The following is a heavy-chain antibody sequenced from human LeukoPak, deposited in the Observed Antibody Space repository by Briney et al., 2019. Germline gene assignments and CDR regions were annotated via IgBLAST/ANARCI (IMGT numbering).Heavy chain of an antibody. CDR3: ARDRGRNSFDY. CDR1: GFTFSSYE. Sequence: PGGSLRLSCAASGFTFSSYEMNWVRQAPGKGLEWVASMKPDGSESWYVDSVKGRFTISRDNSKNLLYLQLTSLRAEDTALYYCARDRGRNSFDYWGQGTLVSVSS. D-gene: IGHD1-14*01. J-gene: IGHJ4*02. V-gene: IGHV3-7*01. CDR2: MKPDGSES.